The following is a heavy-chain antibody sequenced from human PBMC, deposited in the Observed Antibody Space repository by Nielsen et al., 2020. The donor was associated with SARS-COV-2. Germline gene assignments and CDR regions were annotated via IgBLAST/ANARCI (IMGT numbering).Heavy chain of an antibody. CDR2: ISYDGSHK. V-gene: IGHV3-30*18. D-gene: IGHD1-1*01. CDR3: AKGTVLDY. J-gene: IGHJ4*02. CDR1: GFTFSDYA. Sequence: GGSLRLSCAASGFTFSDYAMSWVRQAPGKGQELVAVISYDGSHKYYADSVKGRFTISRDNSKNTLYLQMNSLRAEDTAIYYCAKGTVLDYWGQGTLVTVSS.